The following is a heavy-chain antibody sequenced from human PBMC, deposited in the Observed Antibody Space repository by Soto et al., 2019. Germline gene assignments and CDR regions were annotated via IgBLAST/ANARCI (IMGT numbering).Heavy chain of an antibody. CDR1: GYTFTSYG. J-gene: IGHJ6*02. V-gene: IGHV1-18*04. D-gene: IGHD5-18*01. Sequence: ASVKVSCKASGYTFTSYGISWVRQAPGQGLEWMGWISAYNGNTNYAQKLQGRATMTTDTSTSTAYMELRSLRSDDTAVYYCARESYSYGAYGMDVWGQGTTVTVSS. CDR3: ARESYSYGAYGMDV. CDR2: ISAYNGNT.